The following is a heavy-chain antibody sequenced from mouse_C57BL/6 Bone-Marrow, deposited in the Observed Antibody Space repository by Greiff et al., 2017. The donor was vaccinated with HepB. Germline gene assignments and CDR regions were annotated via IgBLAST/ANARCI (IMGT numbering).Heavy chain of an antibody. J-gene: IGHJ3*01. V-gene: IGHV14-4*01. Sequence: VHVKQSGAELVRPGASVKLSCTASGFNIKDDYMHWVKQRPEQGLEWIGWIDPENGDTEYASKFQGKAPITADTSSNTAYLQLSSLTSEDTAVYYCTTSNYTWFAYWGQGTLVTVSA. CDR2: IDPENGDT. CDR1: GFNIKDDY. D-gene: IGHD2-5*01. CDR3: TTSNYTWFAY.